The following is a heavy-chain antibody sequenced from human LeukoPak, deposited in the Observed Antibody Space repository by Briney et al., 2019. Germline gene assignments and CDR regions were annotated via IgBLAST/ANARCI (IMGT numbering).Heavy chain of an antibody. J-gene: IGHJ4*02. Sequence: GGSLRLSCAASGFPFNAYWMTWVRQAPGKGLEWVANIRQDGDTKYYVDSVKGRFTISRDNAMNSLYLQMNSLRAEDTAIYYCARSLPYGTAWYGRSDFWGQGTLVTVSS. V-gene: IGHV3-7*03. CDR3: ARSLPYGTAWYGRSDF. D-gene: IGHD6-13*01. CDR2: IRQDGDTK. CDR1: GFPFNAYW.